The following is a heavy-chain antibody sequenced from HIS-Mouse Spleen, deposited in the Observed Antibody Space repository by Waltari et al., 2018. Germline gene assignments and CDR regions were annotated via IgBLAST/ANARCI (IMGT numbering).Heavy chain of an antibody. V-gene: IGHV3-21*01. CDR3: ARDINLNEERFLEWLLRDAFDI. Sequence: EVQLVESGGGLVKPGGSLRLSCAASGFTFSSYSMNWVRQAPGKGLEWCPSISSSSSYIYYADSVKGRFTISRDNAKNSLYLQMNSLRAEDTAVYYCARDINLNEERFLEWLLRDAFDIWGQGTMVTVYS. J-gene: IGHJ3*02. CDR2: ISSSSSYI. CDR1: GFTFSSYS. D-gene: IGHD3-3*01.